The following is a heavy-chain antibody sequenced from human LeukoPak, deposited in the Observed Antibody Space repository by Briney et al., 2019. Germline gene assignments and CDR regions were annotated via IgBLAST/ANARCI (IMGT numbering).Heavy chain of an antibody. CDR1: GFTFSNYA. CDR3: ARGTLEHCSGASCYPLDS. CDR2: VTGSGGDT. D-gene: IGHD2-15*01. J-gene: IGHJ5*01. V-gene: IGHV3-23*01. Sequence: GGSLRLSCAASGFTFSNYAMSWVRQTPGKGLECVSVVTGSGGDTYYTGSVNGRFTISRDNYKNTLYLQMNSLRAEDTAVYYCARGTLEHCSGASCYPLDSWGQGTLVTVSS.